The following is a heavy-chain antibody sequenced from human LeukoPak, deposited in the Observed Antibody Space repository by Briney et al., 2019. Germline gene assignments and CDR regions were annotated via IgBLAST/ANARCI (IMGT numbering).Heavy chain of an antibody. J-gene: IGHJ5*02. Sequence: AGGSLRLSCAASGFTFSSFAMGWVRQAPGKGLEWVSAISGSGSTYYADSVKGRFTISRDNSKNTLFLQMNSLRPEDTAVYYCAKANGYSGNYFDPWGQGTLVTVSP. CDR1: GFTFSSFA. V-gene: IGHV3-23*01. D-gene: IGHD5-12*01. CDR3: AKANGYSGNYFDP. CDR2: ISGSGST.